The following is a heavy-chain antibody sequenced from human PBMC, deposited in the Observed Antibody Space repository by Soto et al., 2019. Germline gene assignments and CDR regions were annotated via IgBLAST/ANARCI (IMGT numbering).Heavy chain of an antibody. J-gene: IGHJ6*02. CDR3: ARKSYSYGYLLGYYYYRMDV. CDR1: GYTFTSYD. CDR2: MNPNSGNT. Sequence: ASVKVSCKASGYTFTSYDINWVRQATGQGLEWMGWMNPNSGNTGYAQKFQGRVTMTRNTSISTAYMELSSLRSEDTAVYYCARKSYSYGYLLGYYYYRMDVWGQGNRVPV. D-gene: IGHD5-18*01. V-gene: IGHV1-8*01.